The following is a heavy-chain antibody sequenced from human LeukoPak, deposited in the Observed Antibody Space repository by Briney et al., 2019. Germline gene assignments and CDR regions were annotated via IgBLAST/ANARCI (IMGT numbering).Heavy chain of an antibody. Sequence: GGSLRLSCAASGFTISFYWMSWVRQAPGKGLEWVANIKQDGSEKYYVDSVKGRFTISRDNAKNSLYLQMNSLRAEDTAVYYCARGNLLQDWGQGTLVTVSS. CDR3: ARGNLLQD. D-gene: IGHD3-22*01. CDR1: GFTISFYW. CDR2: IKQDGSEK. V-gene: IGHV3-7*05. J-gene: IGHJ4*02.